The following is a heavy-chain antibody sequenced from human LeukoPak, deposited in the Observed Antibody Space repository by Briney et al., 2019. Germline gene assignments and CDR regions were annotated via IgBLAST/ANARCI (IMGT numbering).Heavy chain of an antibody. CDR2: ISGSGGST. Sequence: GGSLRLSCAASGFTFSSYSMNWVRQAPGKGLEWVSAISGSGGSTYYADSVKGRFTISRDNSKNTLYLQMNSLRAEDTAIYYCAKDLRQRYRAAVAGTWGQGTLVTVSS. V-gene: IGHV3-23*01. CDR1: GFTFSSYS. CDR3: AKDLRQRYRAAVAGT. D-gene: IGHD6-19*01. J-gene: IGHJ4*02.